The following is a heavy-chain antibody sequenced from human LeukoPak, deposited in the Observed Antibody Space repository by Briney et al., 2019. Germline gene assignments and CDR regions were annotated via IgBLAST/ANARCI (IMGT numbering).Heavy chain of an antibody. CDR1: GYTFTGYY. CDR2: ISAYNGNT. J-gene: IGHJ4*02. Sequence: ASVKVSCKASGYTFTGYYMHWVRQAPGQGLEWMGWISAYNGNTNYAQKLQGRVTMTTDTSTSTAYMELRSLRSDDTAVYYCARGGYSGYDLYYWGQGTLVTVSS. V-gene: IGHV1-18*04. D-gene: IGHD5-12*01. CDR3: ARGGYSGYDLYY.